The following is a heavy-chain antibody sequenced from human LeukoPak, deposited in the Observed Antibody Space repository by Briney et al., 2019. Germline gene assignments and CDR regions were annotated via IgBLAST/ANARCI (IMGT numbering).Heavy chain of an antibody. D-gene: IGHD3-22*01. Sequence: SVKISCKASGGTFSSYAISWVRQAPGQGLEWMGGIIPIFGTANYAQKFQGRVTISADESTSTAYMELRSLRSEDTAVYYCARGRYSYYDSSGYYYGAFDIWGQGTMVTVSS. CDR2: IIPIFGTA. CDR1: GGTFSSYA. J-gene: IGHJ3*02. CDR3: ARGRYSYYDSSGYYYGAFDI. V-gene: IGHV1-69*13.